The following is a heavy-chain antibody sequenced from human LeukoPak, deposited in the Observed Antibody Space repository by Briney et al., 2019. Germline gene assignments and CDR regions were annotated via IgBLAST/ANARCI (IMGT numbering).Heavy chain of an antibody. J-gene: IGHJ4*02. Sequence: SETLSLTCAVSGGSISSGGYSWSWIRQPPGKGLEWIGYIYHSGSTYYNPSLKSRVTISVDRSKNQFSLKLTSVTAADTAVYYCARYQDSSGYYYDYWGQGTLVTVSS. V-gene: IGHV4-30-2*01. CDR3: ARYQDSSGYYYDY. CDR2: IYHSGST. CDR1: GGSISSGGYS. D-gene: IGHD3-22*01.